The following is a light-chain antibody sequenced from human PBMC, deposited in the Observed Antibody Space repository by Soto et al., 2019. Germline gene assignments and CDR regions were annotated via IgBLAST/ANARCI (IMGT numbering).Light chain of an antibody. J-gene: IGKJ4*01. CDR2: AVS. CDR3: QQTNSFPVT. V-gene: IGKV1-12*01. Sequence: DLQMTQSPSSVSASVGDRVTLTCRASQGISNWLAWYQQKPGKAPKFLIYAVSTLQSGLPSRFSGSVSETYFTLTISSLQPEDFATYYCQQTNSFPVTFGGGTKVEIK. CDR1: QGISNW.